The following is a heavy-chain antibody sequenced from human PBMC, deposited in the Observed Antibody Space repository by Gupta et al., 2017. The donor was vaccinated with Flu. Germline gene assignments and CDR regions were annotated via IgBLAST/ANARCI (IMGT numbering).Heavy chain of an antibody. CDR1: GFRFSSYA. J-gene: IGHJ6*02. D-gene: IGHD5-24*01. Sequence: EVQLLESGGGLVQPGGSLRLTCAASGFRFSSYAMRWVRQAPGKGKGVEWVSTMSASGASTFYTASVKGRFTIYRDNSKNTLYLQRNSLRAEDTAVYYCAKGLGEMAARETRPPRYYYSYYGLDVWGQGTTVTVSS. CDR3: AKGLGEMAARETRPPRYYYSYYGLDV. CDR2: MSASGAST. V-gene: IGHV3-23*01.